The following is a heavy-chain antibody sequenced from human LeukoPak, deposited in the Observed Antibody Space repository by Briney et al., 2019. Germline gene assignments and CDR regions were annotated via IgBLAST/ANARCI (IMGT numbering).Heavy chain of an antibody. Sequence: GGSLRLSCAASGFTFSNYWMHWVRQAPGKGLVWVSRTNSDASTTHYADSVQGRFSVSRDNAKNTLYLQMSGLRAEDTAVYYCTRGLPNFSFFDYWGQGILVTVSS. CDR2: TNSDASTT. V-gene: IGHV3-74*01. D-gene: IGHD4/OR15-4a*01. J-gene: IGHJ4*02. CDR1: GFTFSNYW. CDR3: TRGLPNFSFFDY.